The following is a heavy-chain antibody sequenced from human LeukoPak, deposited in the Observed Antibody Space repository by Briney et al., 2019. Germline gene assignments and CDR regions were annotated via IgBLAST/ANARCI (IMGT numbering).Heavy chain of an antibody. CDR1: GFTFSSCA. CDR2: IYSGGST. D-gene: IGHD3-16*01. J-gene: IGHJ4*02. Sequence: GGSLRLSCAASGFTFSSCAMSWVRQAPGKGLERVSVIYSGGSTYYADSVKGRFTISRDNSKNTLYLQMNSLRAEDTAVYYCAREDSIRLRLDWGQGTLVTVSS. V-gene: IGHV3-53*01. CDR3: AREDSIRLRLD.